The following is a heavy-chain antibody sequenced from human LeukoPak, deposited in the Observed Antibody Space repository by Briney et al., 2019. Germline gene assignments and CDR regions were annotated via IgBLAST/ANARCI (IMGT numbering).Heavy chain of an antibody. CDR2: INHSGST. J-gene: IGHJ4*02. CDR3: ARGGYYCYSDY. D-gene: IGHD2-21*02. CDR1: GGSLSGYY. V-gene: IGHV4-34*01. Sequence: PSETLSLTCAVYGGSLSGYYWSWIRQPPGKGLEWIGEINHSGSTNYNPSLKSRVTISVDTSKNQFSLKLSSVTAADTAVYYCARGGYYCYSDYWGQGTLVTVSS.